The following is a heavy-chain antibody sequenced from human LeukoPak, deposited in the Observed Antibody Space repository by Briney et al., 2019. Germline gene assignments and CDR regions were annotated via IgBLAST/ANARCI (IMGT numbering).Heavy chain of an antibody. CDR2: ISAYNDNT. J-gene: IGHJ4*02. Sequence: GASVKVSCKTSGYTFTSYGITWTRQAPGQGPEWMGWISAYNDNTNYAQKLQGRITMTTDTSTSTAYMELRSLRSDDTAVYYCARAVSGSLYGDFDFWGQGTLVTVSA. V-gene: IGHV1-18*01. CDR1: GYTFTSYG. CDR3: ARAVSGSLYGDFDF. D-gene: IGHD1-26*01.